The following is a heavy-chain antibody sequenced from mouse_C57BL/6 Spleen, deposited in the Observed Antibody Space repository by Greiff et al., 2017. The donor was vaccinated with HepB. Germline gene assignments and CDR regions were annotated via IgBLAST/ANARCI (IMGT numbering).Heavy chain of an antibody. Sequence: EVQRVESGPELVKPGASVKISCKASGYSFTDYNMNWVKQSNGKSLEWIGVINPNYGTTSYNQKFKGKATLTVDQSSSTAYMQLNSLTSEDSAVYYCARRRDDYDGPSTGGFDVWGTGTTVTVSS. CDR1: GYSFTDYN. CDR3: ARRRDDYDGPSTGGFDV. CDR2: INPNYGTT. V-gene: IGHV1-39*01. D-gene: IGHD2-4*01. J-gene: IGHJ1*03.